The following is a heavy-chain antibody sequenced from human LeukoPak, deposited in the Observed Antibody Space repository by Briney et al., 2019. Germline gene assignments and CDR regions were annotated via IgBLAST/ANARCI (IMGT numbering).Heavy chain of an antibody. V-gene: IGHV4-61*02. J-gene: IGHJ5*02. CDR2: IYTSGST. CDR1: GGSISSSSYY. D-gene: IGHD3-9*01. CDR3: ARLTGYSSESWFDP. Sequence: SETLSLTCTVSGGSISSSSYYWSWIRQPAGKGLEWIGRIYTSGSTNYKSSLKSRVTISVDTSKNQFSLKLSSVTAADTAVYYCARLTGYSSESWFDPWGQGTLVTVSS.